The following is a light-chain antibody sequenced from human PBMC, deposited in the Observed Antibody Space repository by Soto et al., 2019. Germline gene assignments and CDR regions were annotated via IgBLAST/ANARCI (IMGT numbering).Light chain of an antibody. J-gene: IGLJ1*01. CDR1: DSNIGSYC. CDR2: TTY. V-gene: IGLV1-44*01. CDR3: AAWDDSLNGHV. Sequence: QSVLTQPHSVSGTPGQRLTVSCSGSDSNIGSYCVHWFQQLPGTAPKLLISTTYQRPSGVPERFSGSKSGTSASLAISGLQSEDEADYYCAAWDDSLNGHVFGTGTKLTVL.